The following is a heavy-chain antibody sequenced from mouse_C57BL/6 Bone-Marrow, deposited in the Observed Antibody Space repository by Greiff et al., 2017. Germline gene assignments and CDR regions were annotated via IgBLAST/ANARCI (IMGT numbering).Heavy chain of an antibody. J-gene: IGHJ2*01. CDR3: TTLHYYGSSQYYFDY. V-gene: IGHV14-4*01. CDR2: IDPENGDT. CDR1: GFNIKDDY. D-gene: IGHD1-1*01. Sequence: VQLQQSGAELVRPGASVKLSCTASGFNIKDDYMHWVKQRPEQGLEWIGWIDPENGDTEYASKFQGKATITADTSSNTAYLQLSSLTSEDTAVYYCTTLHYYGSSQYYFDYWGQGTTLTVSS.